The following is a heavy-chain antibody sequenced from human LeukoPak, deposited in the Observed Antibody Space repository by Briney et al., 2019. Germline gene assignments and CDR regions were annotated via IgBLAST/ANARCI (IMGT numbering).Heavy chain of an antibody. V-gene: IGHV4-59*01. Sequence: PSETLSLTCTVSGGSINSYYWTWVRQPPGKGLEWIGCLYYSGSANYNPSLKSRVTVSVDTSKNQFSLELRSLTAADSAVYYWARDQQPDYWGQGTLVTVSS. CDR1: GGSINSYY. J-gene: IGHJ4*02. D-gene: IGHD6-13*01. CDR3: ARDQQPDY. CDR2: LYYSGSA.